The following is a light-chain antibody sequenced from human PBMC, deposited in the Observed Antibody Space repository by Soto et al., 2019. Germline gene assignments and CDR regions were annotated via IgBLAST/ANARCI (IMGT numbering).Light chain of an antibody. CDR2: GNS. J-gene: IGLJ3*02. Sequence: QPVLTQPPSVSGAPGQRVTISCTGSSSNIGAGYDVHWYQQLPGTAPKLLIYGNSNRPSGVPDRFSGSKSGTSASLAITGLHAEYEADYYCQSYDSSLSGSVFGGGTKLTVL. CDR3: QSYDSSLSGSV. CDR1: SSNIGAGYD. V-gene: IGLV1-40*01.